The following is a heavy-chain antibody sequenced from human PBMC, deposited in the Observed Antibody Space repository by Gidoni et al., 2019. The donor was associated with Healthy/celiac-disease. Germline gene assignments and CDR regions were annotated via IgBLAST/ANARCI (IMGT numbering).Heavy chain of an antibody. V-gene: IGHV3-15*01. CDR2: IKSKTDGGTT. CDR1: GFTFSNAW. CDR3: TTGIVVVPAARIAAAGTSDAFDI. Sequence: EVQLVESGGGLVKPGGSLRLSCAASGFTFSNAWMSWVRQAPGKGLEWVGRIKSKTDGGTTDYAAPVKGRFTISRDDSKNTLYLQMNSLKTEDTAVYYCTTGIVVVPAARIAAAGTSDAFDIWGQGTMVTVSS. D-gene: IGHD2-2*01. J-gene: IGHJ3*02.